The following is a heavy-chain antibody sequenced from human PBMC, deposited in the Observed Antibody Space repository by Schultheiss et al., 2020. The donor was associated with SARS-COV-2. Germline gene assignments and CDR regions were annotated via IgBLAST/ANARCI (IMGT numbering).Heavy chain of an antibody. V-gene: IGHV2-70*01. J-gene: IGHJ6*02. CDR1: GFSLSTSGMC. D-gene: IGHD3-3*01. CDR2: IDWDDDK. CDR3: ARIQREWLLALVGYYYYGIDV. Sequence: SGPTLVKPTQTLTLTCTFSGFSLSTSGMCVSWIRQPPGKALEWLALIDWDDDKYYSTSLKTRLTISKDTSKNQVVLTMTNMDPVDTATYYCARIQREWLLALVGYYYYGIDVWGQGTTVTVSS.